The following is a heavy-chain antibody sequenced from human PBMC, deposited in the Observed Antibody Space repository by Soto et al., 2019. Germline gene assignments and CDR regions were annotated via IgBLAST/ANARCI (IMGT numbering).Heavy chain of an antibody. CDR1: GGSISSYY. J-gene: IGHJ6*02. D-gene: IGHD5-18*01. CDR2: IYYSGST. CDR3: ARDSGEPGYSYGWVSYYYYGMDV. Sequence: KTSETLSLTCTVSGGSISSYYWSWIRQPPGKGLEWIGYIYYSGSTSYNPSLKSRVTISVDTSKNQFSLKLSSVTAADTAVYYCARDSGEPGYSYGWVSYYYYGMDVWGQGTTVTVSS. V-gene: IGHV4-59*01.